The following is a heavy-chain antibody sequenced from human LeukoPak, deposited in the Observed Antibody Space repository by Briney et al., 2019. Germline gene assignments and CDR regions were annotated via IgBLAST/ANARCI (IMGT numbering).Heavy chain of an antibody. V-gene: IGHV3-23*01. Sequence: GGSLRLSCAASGFTFSSYARSWVRQAPGKGLEWVSAISGSGGSTYYADSVKGRFTISRDNSKNTLYLQMNSLRAEDTAVYYCAKQSPLGYCSSTSCYASDYWGQGTLVTVSS. D-gene: IGHD2-2*01. CDR1: GFTFSSYA. CDR3: AKQSPLGYCSSTSCYASDY. J-gene: IGHJ4*02. CDR2: ISGSGGST.